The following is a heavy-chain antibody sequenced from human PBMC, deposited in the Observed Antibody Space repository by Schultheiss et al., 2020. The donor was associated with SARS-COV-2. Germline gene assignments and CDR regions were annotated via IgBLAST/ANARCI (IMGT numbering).Heavy chain of an antibody. D-gene: IGHD3-22*01. CDR3: ETYRAYYYDR. J-gene: IGHJ4*01. Sequence: GESLKISCAASGFTFSDYYMSWIRQAPGKGLEWLSFISSTGSYANYADSVKGRFTISRDNAKNSLYLQMNSLRAEDTAVYYCETYRAYYYDRWGHGTLVTVSS. CDR1: GFTFSDYY. CDR2: ISSTGSYA. V-gene: IGHV3-11*06.